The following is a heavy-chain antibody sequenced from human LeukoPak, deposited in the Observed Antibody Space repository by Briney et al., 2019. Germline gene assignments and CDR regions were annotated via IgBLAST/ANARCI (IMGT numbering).Heavy chain of an antibody. V-gene: IGHV4-39*01. CDR3: ASRGGGYYYYYYMDV. J-gene: IGHJ6*03. CDR1: NGSISRGSYY. Sequence: TETLSLTCTVSNGSISRGSYYWGWIRQPPGKGLEWIGSIYYSGSSYYNPSLKSRVTISVDTSKNQFSLKLTSVTAADTAVYYCASRGGGYYYYYYMDVWGKGTTVTVSS. CDR2: IYYSGSS.